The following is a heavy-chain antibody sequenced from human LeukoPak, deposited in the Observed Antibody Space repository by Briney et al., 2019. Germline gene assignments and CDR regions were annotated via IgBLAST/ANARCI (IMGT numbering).Heavy chain of an antibody. V-gene: IGHV3-13*01. CDR3: ARVRRSYDSSGYYFNDAFDI. CDR1: GLTFRSYA. D-gene: IGHD3-22*01. Sequence: GGSLRLSCAASGLTFRSYAMNWVRQAPGKGLEWVSAIGTAGDTYYPGSVKGRFTISRENAKNSLYLQMNSLRAGDTAVYYCARVRRSYDSSGYYFNDAFDIWGQGTMVTVSS. CDR2: IGTAGDT. J-gene: IGHJ3*02.